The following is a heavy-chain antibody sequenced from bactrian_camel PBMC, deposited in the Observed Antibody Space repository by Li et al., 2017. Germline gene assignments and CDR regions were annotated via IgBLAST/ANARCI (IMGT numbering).Heavy chain of an antibody. Sequence: HVQLVESGGGSVQAGDSLTLSCTSAGFAFDDYQMAWFRQAPGKEREGVASINSGGGPTYYADSVKGRFTLSEDSAKNTLYLQMDALKPEDTAIYYCASSPLKPKPWTAVSEYNTWGQGTQVTV. D-gene: IGHD8*01. V-gene: IGHV3S63*01. CDR3: ASSPLKPKPWTAVSEYNT. J-gene: IGHJ4*01. CDR1: GFAFDDYQ. CDR2: INSGGGPT.